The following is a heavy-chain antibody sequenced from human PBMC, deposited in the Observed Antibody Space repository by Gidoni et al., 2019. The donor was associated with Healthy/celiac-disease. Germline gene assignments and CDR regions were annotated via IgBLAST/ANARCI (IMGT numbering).Heavy chain of an antibody. D-gene: IGHD6-13*01. J-gene: IGHJ4*02. CDR3: AKDKAGYFDY. V-gene: IGHV3-30*18. CDR2: ISYDGSNK. Sequence: GKGLEWVAVISYDGSNKYYADSVKGRFTISRDNSKNTLYLQMNSLRAEDTAVYYCAKDKAGYFDYWGQGTLVTVSS.